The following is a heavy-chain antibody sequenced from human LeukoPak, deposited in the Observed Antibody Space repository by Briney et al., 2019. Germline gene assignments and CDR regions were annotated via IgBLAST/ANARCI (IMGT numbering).Heavy chain of an antibody. D-gene: IGHD1-7*01. J-gene: IGHJ4*02. CDR3: ATGEVTGTRVAFLY. Sequence: ASVKVSYKASGYTFTDYYMHWVQQAPGKGLEWMGRVDPEDGETIHAEKFQGRVTITADTSTDTAYMELSSLRSEDTAVYYCATGEVTGTRVAFLYWGQRTLVTVSS. V-gene: IGHV1-69-2*01. CDR2: VDPEDGET. CDR1: GYTFTDYY.